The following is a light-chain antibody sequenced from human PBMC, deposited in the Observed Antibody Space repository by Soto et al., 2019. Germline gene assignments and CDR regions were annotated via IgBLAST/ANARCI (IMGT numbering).Light chain of an antibody. Sequence: QSALTQPASVSGSPGQSITISCTGTSSDIGTYNYVSWYQQHPGKAPKLMIYDVSNRPSGVSDRFSGSKSGNTASLTISGLQAEVEADYYCSSYTSSSTSVVFGGGTKLTVL. CDR1: SSDIGTYNY. J-gene: IGLJ2*01. CDR2: DVS. CDR3: SSYTSSSTSVV. V-gene: IGLV2-14*01.